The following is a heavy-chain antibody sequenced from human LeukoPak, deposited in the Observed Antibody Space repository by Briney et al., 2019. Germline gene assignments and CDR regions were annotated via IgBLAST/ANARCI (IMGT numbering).Heavy chain of an antibody. Sequence: GGSLRLSCSASGFTFSSYAMHWVRQAPGKGLEYVSALSSSGGSTYYADSVKGRFTISRDNSKNTLYLQMSSLRAEDTAVYYCVKGRTATREYFDYWGQGTLVTVSS. V-gene: IGHV3-64D*06. CDR1: GFTFSSYA. D-gene: IGHD4-17*01. CDR2: LSSSGGST. CDR3: VKGRTATREYFDY. J-gene: IGHJ4*02.